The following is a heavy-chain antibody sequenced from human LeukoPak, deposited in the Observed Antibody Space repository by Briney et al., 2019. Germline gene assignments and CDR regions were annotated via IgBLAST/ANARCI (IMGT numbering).Heavy chain of an antibody. CDR1: GYTFTSYA. V-gene: IGHV1-46*01. CDR3: ARVESWEHSGSSQDAFDI. Sequence: ASVKVSCKASGYTFTSYAMNWVRQAPGQGLEWMGIINPSGGSTSYAQKFQGRVTMTRDMSTSTVYMELSSLRSEDTAVYYCARVESWEHSGSSQDAFDIWGQGTMVTVSS. D-gene: IGHD1-26*01. J-gene: IGHJ3*02. CDR2: INPSGGST.